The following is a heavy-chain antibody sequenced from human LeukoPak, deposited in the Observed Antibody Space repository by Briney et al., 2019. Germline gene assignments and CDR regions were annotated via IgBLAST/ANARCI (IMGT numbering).Heavy chain of an antibody. CDR1: GFTVTDYY. Sequence: GGSLTLFCAASGFTVTDYYMTWIRQAPGKGLVWVSYISSSGNTIYYGDFVKGRFTISRDNAKNSLVLQMNSLRAEDTAVYYCARESGTYSYGTFDIWGQGTMVTVSS. CDR2: ISSSGNTI. J-gene: IGHJ3*02. CDR3: ARESGTYSYGTFDI. D-gene: IGHD1-26*01. V-gene: IGHV3-11*01.